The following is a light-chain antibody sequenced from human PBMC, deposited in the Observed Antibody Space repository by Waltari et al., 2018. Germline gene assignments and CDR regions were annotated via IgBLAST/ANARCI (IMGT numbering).Light chain of an antibody. J-gene: IGKJ4*01. Sequence: DIPMTQTPSSLSASVGDSVTISRRASQNIRTYLNWYQHKLGKAPKVLIYAASTLLRGAPPRFSGSGSGTEFTLTITSLQPEDFATYYCQQSYSTPRSFGGGTKVEVK. CDR1: QNIRTY. V-gene: IGKV1-39*01. CDR3: QQSYSTPRS. CDR2: AAS.